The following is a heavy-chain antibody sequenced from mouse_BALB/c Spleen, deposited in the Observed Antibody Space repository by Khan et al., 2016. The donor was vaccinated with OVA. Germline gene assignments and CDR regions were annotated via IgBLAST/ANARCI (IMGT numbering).Heavy chain of an antibody. V-gene: IGHV5-9*02. CDR2: ISGTGIYT. CDR3: ASPSYYGNPWFTY. D-gene: IGHD2-10*01. J-gene: IGHJ3*01. Sequence: EVELVESGGGLVKPGGSLKLSCAPSGFAFSSYDMSWVRQTPEKRLEWVATISGTGIYTYYPDSVKGRFTISRDNARNTLYLQMSSLRSEDTALYYCASPSYYGNPWFTYWGHGTLVTVSA. CDR1: GFAFSSYD.